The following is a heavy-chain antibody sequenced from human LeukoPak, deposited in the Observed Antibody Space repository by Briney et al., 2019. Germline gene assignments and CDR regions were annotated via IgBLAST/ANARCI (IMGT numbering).Heavy chain of an antibody. CDR2: ISAYNGNT. J-gene: IGHJ5*02. CDR1: GYTFTSYG. V-gene: IGHV1-18*01. D-gene: IGHD3-10*01. Sequence: ASVKVSCKASGYTFTSYGISWVRQAPGQGIEWMGWISAYNGNTNYAQKLQGRVTMTTDTSTSTAYMELRSLRSDDTAVYYCARDHYGSGTLGFDPWGQGTLVTVSS. CDR3: ARDHYGSGTLGFDP.